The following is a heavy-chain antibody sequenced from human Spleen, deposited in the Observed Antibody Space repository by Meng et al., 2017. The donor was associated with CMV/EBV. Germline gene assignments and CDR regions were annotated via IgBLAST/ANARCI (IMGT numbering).Heavy chain of an antibody. CDR3: AKVFWSGSGFWYSFDH. Sequence: GGSLRLSCAASRFTFSSYGMHWVRQAPGKGLEWVAHIRYDGSNKYYVDSVKGRFTISRDTSKNTLYLHMISLRPEDTAVYYCAKVFWSGSGFWYSFDHWGQGTLVTVSS. CDR2: IRYDGSNK. D-gene: IGHD3-3*01. CDR1: RFTFSSYG. J-gene: IGHJ4*02. V-gene: IGHV3-30*02.